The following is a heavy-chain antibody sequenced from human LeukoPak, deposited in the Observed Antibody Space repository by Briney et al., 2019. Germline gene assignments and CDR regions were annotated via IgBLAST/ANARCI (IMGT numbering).Heavy chain of an antibody. D-gene: IGHD6-13*01. Sequence: ASVKVSCKASGYTFTDYYVHWVRQAPGQGLEWMGWISAYNGNTNYAQKLQGRVTMTTDTSTSTAYMELRSLRSDDTAVYYCARDGERGSSGPLNWFDPWGQGTLVTVSS. V-gene: IGHV1-18*04. CDR2: ISAYNGNT. CDR1: GYTFTDYY. J-gene: IGHJ5*02. CDR3: ARDGERGSSGPLNWFDP.